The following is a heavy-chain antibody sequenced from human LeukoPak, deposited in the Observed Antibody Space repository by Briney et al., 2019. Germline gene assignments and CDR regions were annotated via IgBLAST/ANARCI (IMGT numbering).Heavy chain of an antibody. CDR1: GFTFDDYG. V-gene: IGHV3-20*04. Sequence: PGGSLRLSCAASGFTFDDYGMSWVRQAPGKGLEWVSGINWNGGSTGYADSVKGRFTISRDNAKNSLYLQMNSLRAEDTALYYCARDSIVVVPAAPSYYYYYYMDVWGKGTTVTVSS. CDR2: INWNGGST. CDR3: ARDSIVVVPAAPSYYYYYYMDV. D-gene: IGHD2-2*01. J-gene: IGHJ6*03.